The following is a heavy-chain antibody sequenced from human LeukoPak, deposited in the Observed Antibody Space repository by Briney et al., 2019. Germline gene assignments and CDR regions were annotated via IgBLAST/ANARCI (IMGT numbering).Heavy chain of an antibody. J-gene: IGHJ5*02. CDR1: GGSISSGGYS. CDR2: IYHSGST. D-gene: IGHD3-22*01. Sequence: PSETLSLTCAVSGGSISSGGYSWSWIRQPPGKGLEWIGYIYHSGSTYYNPSLKSRVTISVDTSKNQFSLKLSSVTAADTAVYYCAREILGSSGPHGDWFDPWGQGTLVTVSS. CDR3: AREILGSSGPHGDWFDP. V-gene: IGHV4-30-2*01.